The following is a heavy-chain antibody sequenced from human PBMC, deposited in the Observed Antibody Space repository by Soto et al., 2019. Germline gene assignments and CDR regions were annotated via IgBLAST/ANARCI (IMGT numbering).Heavy chain of an antibody. J-gene: IGHJ3*02. Sequence: QVQLVESGGGVVQPGRSLRLSCAASGFTSSSFVIHWVRQAPGKGLEWLAVISSDGNNKYYADSVKGRFTISRDNSNNTLYLQVNSLRAEDTAVYFCAKERGVLDAFDIWGQGTMVTVSS. V-gene: IGHV3-30*18. D-gene: IGHD3-10*01. CDR1: GFTSSSFV. CDR2: ISSDGNNK. CDR3: AKERGVLDAFDI.